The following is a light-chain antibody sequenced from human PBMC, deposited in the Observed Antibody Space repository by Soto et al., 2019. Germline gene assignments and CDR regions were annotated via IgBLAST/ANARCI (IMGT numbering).Light chain of an antibody. CDR3: QEYSKWPLFT. V-gene: IGKV3-15*01. Sequence: DIVVTQSPGIVSVSPGERATLSCRASQSVSTNLAWYQQKPGQAPTLLIYAASTRATGIPARFTGSGSGSDFHLTISSLQSEDFAVYYCQEYSKWPLFTFGPGTRVDI. CDR1: QSVSTN. J-gene: IGKJ3*01. CDR2: AAS.